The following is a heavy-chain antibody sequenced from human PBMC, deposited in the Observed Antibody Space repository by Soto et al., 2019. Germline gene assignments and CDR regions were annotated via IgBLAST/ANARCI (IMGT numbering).Heavy chain of an antibody. Sequence: GGSLRLSCAASGFTFDDYAMHWVRQALGKGLEWVSGISWNSGSIGSADSVKGRFTISSDNAKNSLYLQMNSLRAEDTALYYCAKARRGPTKIYYYYGMDVWGQGTTVTVSS. CDR2: ISWNSGSI. CDR1: GFTFDDYA. V-gene: IGHV3-9*01. D-gene: IGHD2-8*01. CDR3: AKARRGPTKIYYYYGMDV. J-gene: IGHJ6*02.